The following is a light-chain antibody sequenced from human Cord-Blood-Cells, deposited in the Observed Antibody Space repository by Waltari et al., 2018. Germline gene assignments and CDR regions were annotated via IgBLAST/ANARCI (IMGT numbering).Light chain of an antibody. J-gene: IGLJ1*01. CDR2: QDS. CDR3: QAWDSSTFYV. Sequence: SYELTQPPSVSVSPGQTASITCSGDKLGDKYACWYQQKPGQSPVLVIYQDSKRPSGIPVRFSGSNSGNTATLTLSGTQAMDEADYYCQAWDSSTFYVFGTGTKVTVL. V-gene: IGLV3-1*01. CDR1: KLGDKY.